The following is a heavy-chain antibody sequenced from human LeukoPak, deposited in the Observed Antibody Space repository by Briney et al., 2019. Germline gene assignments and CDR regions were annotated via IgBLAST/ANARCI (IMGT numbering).Heavy chain of an antibody. CDR2: IIPIFGTA. J-gene: IGHJ3*02. V-gene: IGHV1-69*13. CDR1: GGTFSSYA. D-gene: IGHD1-26*01. Sequence: GASVKVSCKASGGTFSSYAISWVRQAPGQGLEWVGGIIPIFGTANYAQKFQGRVTITADESTSTAYMELNSLKSDDTAMYFCARVHRWMGEIRLGDSASDIWGQGTMVIVSS. CDR3: ARVHRWMGEIRLGDSASDI.